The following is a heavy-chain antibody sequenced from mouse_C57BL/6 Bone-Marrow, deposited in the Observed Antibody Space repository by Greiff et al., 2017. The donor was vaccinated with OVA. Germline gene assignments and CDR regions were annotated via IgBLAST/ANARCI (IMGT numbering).Heavy chain of an antibody. V-gene: IGHV1-52*01. CDR2: IDPSDSET. CDR3: ASGARAWCAY. CDR1: GYTFTSYW. Sequence: QVQLQQPGAELVRPGSSVKLSCKASGYTFTSYWMHWVKQRPIQGLEWIGNIDPSDSETHYNQKFKDKATLTVDKSSSTAYMQLSSLTSEDSAVYYCASGARAWCAYRGQETLVTVSA. J-gene: IGHJ3*01.